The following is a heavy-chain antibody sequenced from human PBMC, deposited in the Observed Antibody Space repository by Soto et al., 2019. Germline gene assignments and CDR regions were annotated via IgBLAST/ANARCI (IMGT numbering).Heavy chain of an antibody. J-gene: IGHJ6*04. CDR3: AKATEVAVVAAPMDV. D-gene: IGHD2-15*01. V-gene: IGHV3-23*01. CDR2: ISGSGGST. Sequence: GGSLRLSCAASGFTFSSYAMSWVRQAPGKGLEWVSAISGSGGSTYYADSVKGRFTISRDNSKNTLYLQMNSLRAEDTAVYYCAKATEVAVVAAPMDVWGKGTTVTVSS. CDR1: GFTFSSYA.